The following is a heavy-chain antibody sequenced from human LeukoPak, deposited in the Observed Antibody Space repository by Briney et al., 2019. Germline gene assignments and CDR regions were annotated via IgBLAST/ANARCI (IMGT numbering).Heavy chain of an antibody. V-gene: IGHV4-39*07. CDR3: ARAIEREGITFDY. J-gene: IGHJ4*02. CDR1: GGSISTSSYY. CDR2: IFYGRST. D-gene: IGHD5-24*01. Sequence: SETLSLTCTVSGGSISTSSYYWGWIRQPPGKDLEWIGSIFYGRSTYYNPSLKSRLAITVDTSKNQFSLRLSSVTAADTAAYYCARAIEREGITFDYWGQGTLVTVSS.